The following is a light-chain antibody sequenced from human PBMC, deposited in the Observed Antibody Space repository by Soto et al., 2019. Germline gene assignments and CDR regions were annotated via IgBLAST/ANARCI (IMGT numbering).Light chain of an antibody. Sequence: QSALTQPASVSGSPGQSITISCTGTSSDVGSYNLVSWYQQHPGKAPKLMIYEGSKRPSGVSNRFSGSKSGNTASLTISGLQAEDEADYYCCSYAGSSTVVFDGGTKL. CDR2: EGS. V-gene: IGLV2-23*01. CDR3: CSYAGSSTVV. J-gene: IGLJ2*01. CDR1: SSDVGSYNL.